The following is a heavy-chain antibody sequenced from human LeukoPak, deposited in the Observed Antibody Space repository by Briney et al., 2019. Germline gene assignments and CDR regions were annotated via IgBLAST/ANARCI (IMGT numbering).Heavy chain of an antibody. CDR1: GYTFTSYA. CDR3: AAPVWSGYYHFDY. CDR2: INTNTGNP. D-gene: IGHD3-3*01. V-gene: IGHV7-4-1*02. J-gene: IGHJ4*02. Sequence: GASVKVSCKASGYTFTSYAMNWVRQAPGQGLEWMGWINTNTGNPTYAQGFTGRFVFSLDTSVSTAYLQISSLKAEDIAVYYCAAPVWSGYYHFDYWGQGTLVTVSS.